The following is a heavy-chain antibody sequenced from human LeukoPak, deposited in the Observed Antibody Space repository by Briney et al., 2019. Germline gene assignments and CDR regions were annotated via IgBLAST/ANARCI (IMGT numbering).Heavy chain of an antibody. D-gene: IGHD2-2*03. V-gene: IGHV3-74*01. J-gene: IGHJ4*02. CDR2: INSDGTST. CDR3: ARATLDIVGATRTFDY. CDR1: GFTFSSYW. Sequence: PGGSLRLSCAASGFTFSSYWMHWVRQAPGEGLVCVSRINSDGTSTTYADSVKGRFTISRDNARSTLYMQMNSLRAEDTAVYYCARATLDIVGATRTFDYWGQGTLVTVSS.